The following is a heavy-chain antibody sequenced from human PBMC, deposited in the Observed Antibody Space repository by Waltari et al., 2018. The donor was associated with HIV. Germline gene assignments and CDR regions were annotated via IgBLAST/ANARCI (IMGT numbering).Heavy chain of an antibody. CDR3: AIECVWGSPWAFDS. D-gene: IGHD3-16*01. Sequence: QVQVVQSGAEVKNPGASVRVSCKASGYTFVNSIIPWMRHAHGHSLGWMGCINDGKENTMHSQIFKGRLKITRETCENRAQRDLSSQIAEETAVYYCAIECVWGSPWAFDSWGHGTTVTVAS. V-gene: IGHV1-3*01. J-gene: IGHJ3*02. CDR2: INDGKENT. CDR1: GYTFVNSI.